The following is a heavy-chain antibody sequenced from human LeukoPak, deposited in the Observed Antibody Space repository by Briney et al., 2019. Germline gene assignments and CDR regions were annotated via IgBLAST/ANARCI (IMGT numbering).Heavy chain of an antibody. CDR2: INHSGST. CDR1: GGSFSGYY. Sequence: PSETLSLTCAVYGGSFSGYYWSWIRQPPGKGLEWIGEINHSGSTNYNPSLKSRVTISVDTSKNQFSLKLSSVTAADTAVYYCASGGYFDWLLSHWGQGTLVTVSS. CDR3: ASGGYFDWLLSH. D-gene: IGHD3-9*01. V-gene: IGHV4-34*01. J-gene: IGHJ4*02.